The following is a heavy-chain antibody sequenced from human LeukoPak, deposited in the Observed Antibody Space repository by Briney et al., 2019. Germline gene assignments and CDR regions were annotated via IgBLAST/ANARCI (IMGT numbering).Heavy chain of an antibody. D-gene: IGHD3-10*01. CDR3: ARDVGYFGSGSYPDYFDY. CDR1: GFTFSNYE. V-gene: IGHV3-48*03. J-gene: IGHJ4*02. CDR2: IGSRGATI. Sequence: GGSLRLSCTASGFTFSNYEMNWVRQAPGKGLDWVSYIGSRGATIYYADSVKGRFTISRDNAKNSLYLQMNSLRAEDTAVYYCARDVGYFGSGSYPDYFDYWGQGILVTVSS.